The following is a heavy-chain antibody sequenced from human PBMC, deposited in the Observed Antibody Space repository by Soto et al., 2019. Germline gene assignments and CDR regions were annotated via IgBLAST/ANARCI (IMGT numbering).Heavy chain of an antibody. CDR1: GVSFSDYY. CDR2: INHSGST. CDR3: ARDKITGLFDY. J-gene: IGHJ4*02. V-gene: IGHV4-34*01. Sequence: SETLSLTYAGYGVSFSDYYWTWIRQPPGTGLEWIGEINHSGSTNYNPSLKSRVTISVDTSKNQFSLKLTSATAADTAVYYCARDKITGLFDYWGQGTLVT. D-gene: IGHD3-10*01.